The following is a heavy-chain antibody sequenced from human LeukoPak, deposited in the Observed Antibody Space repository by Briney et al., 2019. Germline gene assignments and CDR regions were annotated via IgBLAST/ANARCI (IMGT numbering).Heavy chain of an antibody. CDR1: SGSISGYS. J-gene: IGHJ5*02. CDR3: ARHDSGLRGRIFSSGIVGATGAWFDP. V-gene: IGHV4-59*08. CDR2: IYHSGST. Sequence: SETLSLTCIVSSGSISGYSWSWIRQPPGKGLEWIGYIYHSGSTNYNPSLKSRVTISVDTSKNQFSLKLSSVTAADTAVYYCARHDSGLRGRIFSSGIVGATGAWFDPWGQGTLVTVSS. D-gene: IGHD1-26*01.